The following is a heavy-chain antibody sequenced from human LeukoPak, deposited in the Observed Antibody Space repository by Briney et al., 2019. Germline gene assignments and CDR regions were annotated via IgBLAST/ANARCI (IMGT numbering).Heavy chain of an antibody. CDR1: GFTFSSYE. D-gene: IGHD6-6*01. CDR2: ISSSGSTI. J-gene: IGHJ4*02. V-gene: IGHV3-48*03. CDR3: ASQACSSSPSIGY. Sequence: PGGSLRLSCAASGFTFSSYEMNWVRQAPGKGLEWVSYISSSGSTIYYADSVKGRFTISRDNAKNTVYLQMNNLRAEDTALYYCASQACSSSPSIGYWGQGTLVTVSS.